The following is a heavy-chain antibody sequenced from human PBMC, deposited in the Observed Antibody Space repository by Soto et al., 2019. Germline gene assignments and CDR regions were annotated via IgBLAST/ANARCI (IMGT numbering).Heavy chain of an antibody. V-gene: IGHV1-8*01. CDR1: GYTFTSYD. D-gene: IGHD7-27*01. CDR3: ALNGVDYVRYYGMDV. CDR2: MNPNSGNT. J-gene: IGHJ6*02. Sequence: ASVKVSCKASGYTFTSYDINWVRQATGQGLEWMGWMNPNSGNTGYAQKFQGRVTMTRNTPISTAYMELSSLRSEDTAVYYCALNGVDYVRYYGMDVWGQGTTVTVSS.